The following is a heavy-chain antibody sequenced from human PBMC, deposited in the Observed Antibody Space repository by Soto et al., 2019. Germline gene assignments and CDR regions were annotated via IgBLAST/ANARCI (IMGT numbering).Heavy chain of an antibody. V-gene: IGHV1-24*01. D-gene: IGHD1-26*01. CDR3: ATAENSGSYTPLSYYYYYGMDV. CDR2: FDPEDGET. J-gene: IGHJ6*02. CDR1: GYTLTELS. Sequence: ASVKVSCKVSGYTLTELSMHWVRQAPGKGLEWMGGFDPEDGETIYAQKFQGRVTMTEDTSTDTAYMELSSLRSEDTAVYYCATAENSGSYTPLSYYYYYGMDVWGQVITVTVSS.